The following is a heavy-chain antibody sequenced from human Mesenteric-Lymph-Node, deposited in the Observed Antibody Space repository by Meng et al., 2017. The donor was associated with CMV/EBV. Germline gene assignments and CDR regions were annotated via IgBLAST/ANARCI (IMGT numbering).Heavy chain of an antibody. Sequence: ASVKVSCKASGYTFTSYGISWVRQAPGQGLEWMGWISAYNGNTNYAQKLQGRVTMTTDTSTSTGYMELRSLRSDDTAVYYCARDGTAAAGIGVPLDYWGQGTLVTVSS. V-gene: IGHV1-18*01. CDR3: ARDGTAAAGIGVPLDY. CDR2: ISAYNGNT. D-gene: IGHD6-13*01. J-gene: IGHJ4*02. CDR1: GYTFTSYG.